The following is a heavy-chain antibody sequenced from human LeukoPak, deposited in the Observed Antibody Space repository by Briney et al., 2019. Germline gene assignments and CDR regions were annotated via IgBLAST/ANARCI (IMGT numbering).Heavy chain of an antibody. V-gene: IGHV4-4*02. D-gene: IGHD2-2*03. CDR2: IYHSGST. J-gene: IGHJ4*02. Sequence: SETLSLTCAVSGGSISSSNWWRWVRQPPGKGLEWIGEIYHSGSTNYNPSLKSRVTISVDKSKNQFSLKLSSVTAADTAVYYCARVGAGYCSSTSCYGGGDFDYWGQGTLVTVSS. CDR3: ARVGAGYCSSTSCYGGGDFDY. CDR1: GGSISSSNW.